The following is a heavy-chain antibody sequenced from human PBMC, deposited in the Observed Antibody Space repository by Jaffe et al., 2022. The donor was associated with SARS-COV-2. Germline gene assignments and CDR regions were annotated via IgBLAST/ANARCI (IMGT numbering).Heavy chain of an antibody. CDR3: AKGRGSYNYWYFDL. V-gene: IGHV3-23*01. CDR2: NSGSGGTT. D-gene: IGHD1-26*01. J-gene: IGHJ2*01. Sequence: EVQLLESGGGLVQPGGSLRLSCAASGFTFSSYAMSWVRQAPGKGLEWVSANSGSGGTTYYADSVKGRFTISRDNSKNTLYLQMNSLRAEDTAVYYCAKGRGSYNYWYFDLWGRGTLVTVSS. CDR1: GFTFSSYA.